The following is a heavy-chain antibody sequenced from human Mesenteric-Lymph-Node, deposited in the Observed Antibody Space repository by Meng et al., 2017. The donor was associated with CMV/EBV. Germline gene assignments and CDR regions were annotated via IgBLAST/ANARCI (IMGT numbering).Heavy chain of an antibody. CDR1: GYIFTSYG. CDR2: ISAYNGNT. Sequence: ASVKVSCKASGYIFTSYGISWVRQAPGQGLEWMGWISAYNGNTNDAQKLQGRVTMTTDTSTSTAYMELRSLRSDDTAVYYCARDVVVVIAIANYYYYGMDVWGQGTTVTVSS. J-gene: IGHJ6*02. D-gene: IGHD2-21*01. CDR3: ARDVVVVIAIANYYYYGMDV. V-gene: IGHV1-18*01.